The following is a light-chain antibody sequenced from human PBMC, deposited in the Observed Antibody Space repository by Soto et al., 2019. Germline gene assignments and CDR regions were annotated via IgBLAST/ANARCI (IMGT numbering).Light chain of an antibody. J-gene: IGKJ4*01. V-gene: IGKV3D-20*02. CDR3: MQGTHWPPR. CDR2: GIS. Sequence: EIVLTQSPGTLSLSPGGRATLSCRASQSVSSNLAWYQQKPGQAPRLLIYGISSRATGVPDRFSGSGSGTDFTLKISRVEAEDVGVYYCMQGTHWPPRFGAGTKVDIK. CDR1: QSVSSN.